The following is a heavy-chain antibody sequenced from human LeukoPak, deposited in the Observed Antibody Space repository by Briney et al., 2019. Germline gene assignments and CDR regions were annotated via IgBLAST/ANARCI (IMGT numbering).Heavy chain of an antibody. CDR3: ARFKGGTGFDY. Sequence: SETLSLTCTVSGGSITTSDFDWAWLRQPPGQGFEWIATISSSGKAYYHPSLMSRVTISVDTSKNQFYLDVTSVTAADTGLFYCARFKGGTGFDYWGRGILVIVS. CDR1: GGSITTSDFD. D-gene: IGHD1-26*01. CDR2: ISSSGKA. J-gene: IGHJ4*02. V-gene: IGHV4-39*01.